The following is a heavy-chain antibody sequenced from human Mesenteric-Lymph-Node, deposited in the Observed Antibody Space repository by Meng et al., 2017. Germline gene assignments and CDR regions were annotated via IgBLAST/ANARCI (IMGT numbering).Heavy chain of an antibody. D-gene: IGHD4-11*01. CDR2: IHPNGGGT. J-gene: IGHJ4*02. CDR3: VRDFRVTDL. CDR1: GDTFTGQW. Sequence: QVQMVQSGAEVKRPGASVRVSCKASGDTFTGQWIHWVRQAPGQGPEWMGRIHPNGGGTNSAQKFQGRITMTTDTSISTAYLELSRLRPDDTAVYYCVRDFRVTDLWGQGTLVTVSS. V-gene: IGHV1-2*06.